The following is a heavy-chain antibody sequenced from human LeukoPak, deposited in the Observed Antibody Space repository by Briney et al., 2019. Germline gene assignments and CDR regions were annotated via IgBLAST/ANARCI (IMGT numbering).Heavy chain of an antibody. V-gene: IGHV3-21*01. Sequence: GGSLRLSCAASGFTFSSYSMNWVRQAPGKGLKWFSSISSSSSYIYYADSVKGRLTISRDNAKNSLYLQMNSLRAEDTAVYYCARERPFRDHGSRDAFDIWGQGTMVTVSS. J-gene: IGHJ3*02. D-gene: IGHD1-14*01. CDR3: ARERPFRDHGSRDAFDI. CDR2: ISSSSSYI. CDR1: GFTFSSYS.